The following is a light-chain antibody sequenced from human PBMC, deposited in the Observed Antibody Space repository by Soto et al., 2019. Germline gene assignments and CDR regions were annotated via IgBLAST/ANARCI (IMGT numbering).Light chain of an antibody. CDR3: QQRSNWPQT. CDR2: DAS. V-gene: IGKV3-11*01. CDR1: QSVSNY. J-gene: IGKJ1*01. Sequence: EIVLTQSPATLSSSPGERATLSCRASQSVSNYLAWYQQKPGQVPRLLIYDASKRATGFPARFSASGSGTDFTLTISSLEHEDFEVYSCQQRSNWPQTFGPGTKVDIK.